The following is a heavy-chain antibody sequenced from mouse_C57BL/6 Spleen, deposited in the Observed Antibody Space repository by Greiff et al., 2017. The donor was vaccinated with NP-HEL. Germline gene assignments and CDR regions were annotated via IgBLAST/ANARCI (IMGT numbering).Heavy chain of an antibody. Sequence: QVQLQQSGPELVKPGASVKISCKASGYAFSSSWMNWVKQRPGKGLEWIGRIYPGDGDTNYNGKFKGKATLTADKSSSTAYMQLSSLTADDSAFYFCAREGELTYYDYLDWYFDVWGTGTTVTVSS. CDR3: AREGELTYYDYLDWYFDV. CDR2: IYPGDGDT. V-gene: IGHV1-82*01. J-gene: IGHJ1*03. CDR1: GYAFSSSW. D-gene: IGHD2-4*01.